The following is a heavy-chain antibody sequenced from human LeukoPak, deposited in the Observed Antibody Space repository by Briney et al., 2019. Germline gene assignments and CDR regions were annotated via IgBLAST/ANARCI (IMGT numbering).Heavy chain of an antibody. J-gene: IGHJ4*02. CDR2: IYYSGST. D-gene: IGHD6-19*01. V-gene: IGHV4-61*01. CDR1: GGSVSSGSYY. CDR3: ARDRGGDSSGSSDLDY. Sequence: SETLSLTYTVPGGSVSSGSYYWSWIRQPPGKGLGWIGYIYYSGSTNYNPSLKSRVTISVDTSKNQFSLKLSSVTAADTAVYYCARDRGGDSSGSSDLDYWGQGTLVTVSS.